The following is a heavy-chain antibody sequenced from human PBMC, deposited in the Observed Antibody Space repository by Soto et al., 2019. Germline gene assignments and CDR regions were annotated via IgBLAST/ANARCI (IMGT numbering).Heavy chain of an antibody. CDR1: GFTFSSYS. CDR2: ISSSSSYI. J-gene: IGHJ6*03. Sequence: EVQLVESGGGLVKPGGSVRLSCAASGFTFSSYSMNWVRQAPGKGLEWVSSISSSSSYIYYADSVKGRFTLSRDNAKNSLYLQMNSLRVEDTAVYYCASGYCSGSSCNVYYYYYMDVWGKGTTVTVSS. D-gene: IGHD2-15*01. V-gene: IGHV3-21*01. CDR3: ASGYCSGSSCNVYYYYYMDV.